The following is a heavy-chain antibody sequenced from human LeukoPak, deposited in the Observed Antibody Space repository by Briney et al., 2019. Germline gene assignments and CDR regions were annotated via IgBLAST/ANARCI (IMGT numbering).Heavy chain of an antibody. CDR1: GGSISSSSHY. J-gene: IGHJ5*02. CDR2: IYYSGST. Sequence: SEALSLTCTVSGGSISSSSHYWGWIRQPPGKGLEWIGSIYYSGSTYYNPSLKSRVTISVDTSKNQFSLKLSSVTAADTAVYYCARCGGDIVVVPATIDWFDPWGQGTLVTVSS. CDR3: ARCGGDIVVVPATIDWFDP. V-gene: IGHV4-39*01. D-gene: IGHD2-2*01.